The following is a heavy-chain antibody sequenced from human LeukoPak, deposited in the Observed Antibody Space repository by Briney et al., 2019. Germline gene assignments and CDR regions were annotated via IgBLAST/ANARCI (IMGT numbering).Heavy chain of an antibody. Sequence: GASVKVSCKASGGAFSRYPISWVRQAPGQGLEWMGRIIPILDIANYAQKFQGRVTITADKSTSTAYMEPSSLRSEDTAVYYCATFSPITTSFDSWGQGTLVTVSS. CDR2: IIPILDIA. D-gene: IGHD3-3*01. J-gene: IGHJ5*01. V-gene: IGHV1-69*02. CDR3: ATFSPITTSFDS. CDR1: GGAFSRYP.